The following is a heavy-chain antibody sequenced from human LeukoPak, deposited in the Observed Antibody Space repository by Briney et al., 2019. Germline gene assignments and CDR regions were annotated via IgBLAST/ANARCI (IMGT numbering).Heavy chain of an antibody. J-gene: IGHJ6*02. CDR2: IKSKTDGGTT. CDR3: TTDFYQTGRVLDYYYGMDV. V-gene: IGHV3-15*01. CDR1: GFTFTNAW. Sequence: GGSLRLSCAASGFTFTNAWMSWVRQAPGKGLEWVGRIKSKTDGGTTDYAAPVKGRFTISRDDSKNTLYLQMNSLKTEDTAVYYCTTDFYQTGRVLDYYYGMDVWGQGTTVTVSS. D-gene: IGHD1-1*01.